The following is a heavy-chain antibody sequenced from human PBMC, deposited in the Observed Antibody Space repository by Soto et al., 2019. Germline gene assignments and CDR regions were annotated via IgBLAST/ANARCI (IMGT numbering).Heavy chain of an antibody. CDR3: ARDQGDYYDSSGYPMD. Sequence: SETLSLTCTVSGGSISSYYWSWIRQPPGKGLEWIGYIYYSGSTNYNPSLKSRVTISVDTSKNQFSLKLSSVTAADTAVYYCARDQGDYYDSSGYPMDWGQGTLVTVS. V-gene: IGHV4-59*01. CDR1: GGSISSYY. D-gene: IGHD3-22*01. J-gene: IGHJ4*02. CDR2: IYYSGST.